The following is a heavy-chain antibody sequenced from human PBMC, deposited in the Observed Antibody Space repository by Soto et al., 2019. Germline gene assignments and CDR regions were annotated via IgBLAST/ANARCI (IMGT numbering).Heavy chain of an antibody. J-gene: IGHJ4*02. V-gene: IGHV3-33*01. CDR2: IWSDGSKK. D-gene: IGHD2-2*02. CDR1: GFSFSAYG. Sequence: QVQLVESGGGVVQPGRSLRLSCAASGFSFSAYGMHWVRQAPGRGLEWVAVIWSDGSKKYYKDSVKGRFTISRDNSKDTVSLQMDNLRVEDTDTYYCARAYPYRTNDDWGQGTLVIVSS. CDR3: ARAYPYRTNDD.